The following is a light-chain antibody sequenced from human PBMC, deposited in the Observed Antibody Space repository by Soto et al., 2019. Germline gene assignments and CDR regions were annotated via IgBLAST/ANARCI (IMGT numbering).Light chain of an antibody. V-gene: IGLV2-8*01. CDR1: SSDVGGYNY. J-gene: IGLJ1*01. CDR3: SSYAGSNNFGV. CDR2: EVS. Sequence: QSALTQPPSASGSPGQSVTISCTGTSSDVGGYNYVSWYQQHPGKAHKLMIYEVSKRPSGVPDRFSGSKSGNTASLTVYGLHAEDEADYYCSSYAGSNNFGVFGTGTKVTVL.